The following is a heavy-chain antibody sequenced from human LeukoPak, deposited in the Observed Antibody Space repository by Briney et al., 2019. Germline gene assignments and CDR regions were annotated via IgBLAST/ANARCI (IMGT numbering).Heavy chain of an antibody. Sequence: ASVKVSCKASGYTFTSYGISWVRQAPGQGLEWMGWISAYNGNTNYAQKLQGRVTMTTDTSTSTAYMELRSLRSDDTAVYYCASIHYYGSGSYSNWFDPWGQGTLFTVSS. CDR1: GYTFTSYG. V-gene: IGHV1-18*01. D-gene: IGHD3-10*01. CDR2: ISAYNGNT. CDR3: ASIHYYGSGSYSNWFDP. J-gene: IGHJ5*02.